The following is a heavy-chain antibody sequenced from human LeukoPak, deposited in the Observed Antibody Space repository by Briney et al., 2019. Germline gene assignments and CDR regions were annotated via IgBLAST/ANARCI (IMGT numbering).Heavy chain of an antibody. D-gene: IGHD4-17*01. CDR3: ARDGYGDYRGVHWFDP. Sequence: PGVSLRLSCAASRFTFSDYYMSWIRQAPGKGLEWVSYISSSGSTIYYADSVKGRFTISRDNAKNSLYLQMNSLRAEDTAVYYCARDGYGDYRGVHWFDPWGQGTLVTVSS. J-gene: IGHJ5*02. V-gene: IGHV3-11*04. CDR1: RFTFSDYY. CDR2: ISSSGSTI.